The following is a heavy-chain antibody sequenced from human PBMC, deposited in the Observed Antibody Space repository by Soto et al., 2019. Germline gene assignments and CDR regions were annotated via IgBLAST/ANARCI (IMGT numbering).Heavy chain of an antibody. J-gene: IGHJ4*02. V-gene: IGHV3-21*01. CDR3: ARDGGVAATLANYFDY. CDR2: MSRSSRYI. D-gene: IGHD2-15*01. Sequence: GGSLRLSCAASGFTFNSYSMNWVRQAPGKGLEWVSSMSRSSRYIYYADSVKGRFTISRDNAKNSVYLQMNSLRAEDTAVYYCARDGGVAATLANYFDYWGQGTLVTVSS. CDR1: GFTFNSYS.